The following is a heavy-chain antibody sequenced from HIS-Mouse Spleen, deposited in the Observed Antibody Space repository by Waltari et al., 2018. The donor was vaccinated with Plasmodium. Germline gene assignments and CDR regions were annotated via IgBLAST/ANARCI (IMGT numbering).Heavy chain of an antibody. V-gene: IGHV4-38-2*02. D-gene: IGHD2-15*01. J-gene: IGHJ2*01. CDR1: GYSISSGYY. Sequence: QVQLQESGPGLVKPSETLSLTCTVSGYSISSGYYWGWIRQPPGKGLEGIGSIYHSGSTYYNPSLKSRVTISVDTSKNQFSLKLSSVTAADTAVYYCARSLGIASSYWYFDLWGRGTLVTVSS. CDR2: IYHSGST. CDR3: ARSLGIASSYWYFDL.